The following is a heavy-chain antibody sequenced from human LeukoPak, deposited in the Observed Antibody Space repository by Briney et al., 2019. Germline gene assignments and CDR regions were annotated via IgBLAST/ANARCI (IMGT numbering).Heavy chain of an antibody. Sequence: SETLSLTCTVSGGSVSSGSYYWSWIRQPPGKGLEWIGYIYYSGSTNYNPSLKSRVTISVDTSKNQFSLKLSSVTAADTAVYYCARDHRGSYYLYYFDYWGREPWSPSPQ. V-gene: IGHV4-61*01. CDR1: GGSVSSGSYY. CDR3: ARDHRGSYYLYYFDY. CDR2: IYYSGST. J-gene: IGHJ4*02. D-gene: IGHD1-26*01.